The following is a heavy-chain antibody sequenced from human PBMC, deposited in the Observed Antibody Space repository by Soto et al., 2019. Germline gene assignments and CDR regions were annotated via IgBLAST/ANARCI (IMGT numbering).Heavy chain of an antibody. D-gene: IGHD5-12*01. CDR1: GFTVTSYC. CDR2: TSPAGRNT. J-gene: IGHJ4*02. Sequence: VQLVESGGGIVQPWGSVRLSGAASGFTVTSYCMHWVRQAPGKELVWVSLTSPAGRNTYYADFVRGRITISKATANNTLYTEINSLGAEDTAVYYSARGNNGYGNFDYWGQGTLVTVS. V-gene: IGHV3-74*01. CDR3: ARGNNGYGNFDY.